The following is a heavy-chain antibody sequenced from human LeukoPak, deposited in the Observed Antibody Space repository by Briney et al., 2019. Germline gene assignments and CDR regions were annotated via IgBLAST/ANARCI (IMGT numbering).Heavy chain of an antibody. D-gene: IGHD5-24*01. J-gene: IGHJ3*02. V-gene: IGHV1-2*02. CDR2: INPNIGGT. CDR1: VYTFTFYY. Sequence: ASVKVSCKASVYTFTFYYIHWVRQAPGQGLEWMGWINPNIGGTNYAQKFQGRVTMSRDTSINTDYLELSRLRSYDTAVYYRARPTATWLQGGDDAFDIWGQGTVVTVSS. CDR3: ARPTATWLQGGDDAFDI.